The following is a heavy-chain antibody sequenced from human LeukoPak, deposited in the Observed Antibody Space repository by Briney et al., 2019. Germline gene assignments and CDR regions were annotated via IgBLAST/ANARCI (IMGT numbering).Heavy chain of an antibody. CDR3: AKGLGVGVYEAFDI. J-gene: IGHJ3*02. Sequence: GGSLRLSCAASGFTFSSYAMSWVRQAPGKGLEWVSTISGSGGSTYYADSVEGRFTISRDNSKNTLYLQMNSLRAEDTAVYYCAKGLGVGVYEAFDIWGQGTMVTVSS. CDR2: ISGSGGST. CDR1: GFTFSSYA. D-gene: IGHD3-3*01. V-gene: IGHV3-23*01.